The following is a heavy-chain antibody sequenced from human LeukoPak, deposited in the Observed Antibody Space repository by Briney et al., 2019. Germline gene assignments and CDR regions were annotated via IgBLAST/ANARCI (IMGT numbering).Heavy chain of an antibody. CDR3: ARGLRYSSGCGY. CDR2: IIPIFGTA. J-gene: IGHJ4*02. CDR1: GGTFGSYA. V-gene: IGHV1-69*05. Sequence: SVKVSCKASGGTFGSYAISWVRQAPGQGLEWMGRIIPIFGTANYAQKFQGRVAITTDESTSTAYMVLSSLRSEDTAVYYCARGLRYSSGCGYWGQGTLVIVSS. D-gene: IGHD6-19*01.